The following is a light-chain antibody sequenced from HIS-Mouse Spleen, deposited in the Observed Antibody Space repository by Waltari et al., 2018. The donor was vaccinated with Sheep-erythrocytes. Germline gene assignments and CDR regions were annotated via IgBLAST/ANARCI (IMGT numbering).Light chain of an antibody. CDR2: AAS. Sequence: DIQMTQSPSSVSASVGDRVTITCRASQGISSWLAWYQQKPGKAPKLLIYAASSLQSGVPDRFSGSGSGTDFTLKISRVEAEDVGVYYCMQALQTPPWTFGQGTKVEIK. J-gene: IGKJ1*01. CDR1: QGISSW. CDR3: MQALQTPPWT. V-gene: IGKV1-12*01.